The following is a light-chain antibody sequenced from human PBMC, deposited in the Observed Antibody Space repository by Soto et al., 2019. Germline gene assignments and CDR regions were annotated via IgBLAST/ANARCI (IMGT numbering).Light chain of an antibody. J-gene: IGKJ4*01. CDR1: QSVLYSTNNKNY. CDR2: WAS. Sequence: DFVMTQSPDSLAVSLGERATINCKSSQSVLYSTNNKNYLAWYQQKPGQPPKLLIYWASTRESGVPDRSSGSGSGTDFTLTISSLQAEDVALYFCQQYYTNPFTFGGGTKVEIK. V-gene: IGKV4-1*01. CDR3: QQYYTNPFT.